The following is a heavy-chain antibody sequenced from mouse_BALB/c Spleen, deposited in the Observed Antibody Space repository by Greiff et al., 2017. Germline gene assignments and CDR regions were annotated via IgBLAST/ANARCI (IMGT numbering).Heavy chain of an antibody. CDR1: GFTFSSYT. V-gene: IGHV5-6-4*01. CDR3: TRDEGLLFYFDY. J-gene: IGHJ2*01. D-gene: IGHD2-3*01. Sequence: EVKLMESGGGLVKPGGSLKLSCAASGFTFSSYTMSWVRQTPEKRLEWVATISSGGSYTYYPDSVKGRFTISRDNAKNTLYLQMSSLKSEDTAMYYCTRDEGLLFYFDYWGQGTTLTVSS. CDR2: ISSGGSYT.